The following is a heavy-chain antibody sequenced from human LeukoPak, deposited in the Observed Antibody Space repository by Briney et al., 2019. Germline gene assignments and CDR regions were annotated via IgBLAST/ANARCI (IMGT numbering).Heavy chain of an antibody. D-gene: IGHD5-12*01. Sequence: GGSLRLSCEGSGFTFSSHLMSWVRQAPGKGLEWVASIKEDGSEKHYVDSVEGRFTISRDNAKNSLFLQMNSLRAEDTAVYYCAKGRGYKTGNWLDPWGQGTLVTVSS. J-gene: IGHJ5*02. CDR1: GFTFSSHL. CDR3: AKGRGYKTGNWLDP. CDR2: IKEDGSEK. V-gene: IGHV3-7*01.